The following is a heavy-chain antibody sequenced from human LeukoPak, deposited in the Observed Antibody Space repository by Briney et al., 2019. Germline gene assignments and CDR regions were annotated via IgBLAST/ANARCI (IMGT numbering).Heavy chain of an antibody. CDR1: GGSFSGYY. Sequence: PSETLSLTCAVYGGSFSGYYWSWNRQPPGKGLEWIGEINHSGSTNYNPSLKSRVTISVDTSKNQFSLKLSSVTAADTAVYYCARGNSWRDYWGQGTLVTVSS. CDR2: INHSGST. V-gene: IGHV4-34*01. D-gene: IGHD1-1*01. J-gene: IGHJ4*02. CDR3: ARGNSWRDY.